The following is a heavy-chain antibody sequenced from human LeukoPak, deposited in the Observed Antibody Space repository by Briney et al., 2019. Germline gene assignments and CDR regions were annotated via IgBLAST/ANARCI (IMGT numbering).Heavy chain of an antibody. Sequence: GGSLRLSCAASGYSFRTYSIHWVRQAPGKGLEWVSYIRRDGDHIDYADSVKGRFTISRDNSKNTLYLQMNSLRAEDTAVYYCAKSSAFFTVTTSSDYWGQGTLVTVSS. D-gene: IGHD4-17*01. J-gene: IGHJ4*02. CDR2: IRRDGDHI. CDR3: AKSSAFFTVTTSSDY. V-gene: IGHV3-23*01. CDR1: GYSFRTYS.